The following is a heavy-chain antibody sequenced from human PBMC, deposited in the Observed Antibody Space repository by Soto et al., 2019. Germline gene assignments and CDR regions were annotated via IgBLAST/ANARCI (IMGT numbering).Heavy chain of an antibody. CDR2: IYYSGST. Sequence: QVQLQESGPGLVKPSQTLSLTCPVSGGSISSGGSYWSGIRQHPGKGLEWLGYIYYSGSTYYNPSLKSRVTISVDTSKNQFSLKLSSVTAADTAVYYCARDSYDILTGMDVWGQGTTVTVSS. J-gene: IGHJ6*02. CDR3: ARDSYDILTGMDV. D-gene: IGHD3-9*01. CDR1: GGSISSGGSY. V-gene: IGHV4-31*03.